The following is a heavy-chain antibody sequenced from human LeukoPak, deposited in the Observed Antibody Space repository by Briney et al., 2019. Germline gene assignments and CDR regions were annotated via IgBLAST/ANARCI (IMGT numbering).Heavy chain of an antibody. V-gene: IGHV3-23*01. Sequence: GGSLRLSCGVSGFTFTSYAMSWIRQAPGKGLEWVSAINGGGENTYYGDSVKGRFTISIDNSKNTLYLQMNSLRAEDTATYYCARPRAMTTGVGRYFDLWGRGTLVTVSS. J-gene: IGHJ2*01. CDR2: INGGGENT. D-gene: IGHD1-1*01. CDR1: GFTFTSYA. CDR3: ARPRAMTTGVGRYFDL.